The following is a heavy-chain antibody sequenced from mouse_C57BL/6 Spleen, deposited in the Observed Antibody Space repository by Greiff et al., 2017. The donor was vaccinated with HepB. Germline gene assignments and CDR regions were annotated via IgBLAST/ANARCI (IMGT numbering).Heavy chain of an antibody. D-gene: IGHD2-4*01. V-gene: IGHV5-17*01. CDR1: GFTFSDYG. J-gene: IGHJ1*03. CDR3: ARDDYGYWYFDV. Sequence: EVKLMESGGGLVKPGGSLKLSCAASGFTFSDYGMHWVRQAPEKGLEWVAYISSGSSTIYYADTVKGRFTISRDNAKNTLFPQMTSLRSEDTAMYYCARDDYGYWYFDVWGTGTTVTVSS. CDR2: ISSGSSTI.